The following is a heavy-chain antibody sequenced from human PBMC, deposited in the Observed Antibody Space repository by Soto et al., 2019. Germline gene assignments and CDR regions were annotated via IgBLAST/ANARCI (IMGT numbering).Heavy chain of an antibody. CDR1: GFSFSTYG. V-gene: IGHV3-30*18. D-gene: IGHD1-26*01. CDR3: ANGFGNYWAFDY. J-gene: IGHJ4*02. Sequence: QVHLVESGGGVVQPGRSLRLSCAASGFSFSTYGMHWVRQAPGKGLEWVAFISNDGSNKYYADSVKGRFTISRANSKNTLYLQMNSLRAEDTAVYYCANGFGNYWAFDYWGQGTLVTVSS. CDR2: ISNDGSNK.